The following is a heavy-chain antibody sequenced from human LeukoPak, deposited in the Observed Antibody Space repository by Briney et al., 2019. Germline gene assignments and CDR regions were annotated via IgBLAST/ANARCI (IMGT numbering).Heavy chain of an antibody. D-gene: IGHD2-15*01. CDR2: IYYSGST. CDR3: ARASPLGFFVFDY. CDR1: GGSFNSYY. Sequence: PSETLPLTCTGSGGSFNSYYWSWIRQPPGKGLEWIGYIYYSGSTDYNPPLKSRVTISIDTSKNQFSLKLTSVTPADTAVYYCARASPLGFFVFDYWGQGTLVTVSS. V-gene: IGHV4-59*01. J-gene: IGHJ4*02.